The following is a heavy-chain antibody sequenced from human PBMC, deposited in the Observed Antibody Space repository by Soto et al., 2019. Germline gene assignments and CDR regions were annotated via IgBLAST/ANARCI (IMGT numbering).Heavy chain of an antibody. J-gene: IGHJ4*02. D-gene: IGHD6-19*01. Sequence: EVQLLESGGGLVQPGGSLRLSCAASGFTFSSYAMNWVRQAPGKGLEWVSGISGFGGTTYYADSVKGRFTISRDNSKNPLYLQMNSLRAEDTAVYYCVKGVQNSGWPYWGQGTLVTVSS. V-gene: IGHV3-23*01. CDR3: VKGVQNSGWPY. CDR2: ISGFGGTT. CDR1: GFTFSSYA.